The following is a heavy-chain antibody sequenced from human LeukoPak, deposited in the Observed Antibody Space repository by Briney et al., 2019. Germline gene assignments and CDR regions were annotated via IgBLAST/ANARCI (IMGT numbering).Heavy chain of an antibody. CDR1: GFTFSSYG. CDR2: ISYDGSNK. Sequence: GRSLRLSCAASGFTFSSYGMHWVRQARGKGLEWVAVISYDGSNKYYADSVKGRFTISRDNSKNTLYLQMNSLRAEDTAVYYCAREKAFDPGAFDIWGQGTMVTVSS. CDR3: AREKAFDPGAFDI. J-gene: IGHJ3*02. V-gene: IGHV3-30*03. D-gene: IGHD3-9*01.